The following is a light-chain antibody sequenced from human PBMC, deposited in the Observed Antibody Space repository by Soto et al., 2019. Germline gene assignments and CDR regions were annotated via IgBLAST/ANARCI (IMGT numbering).Light chain of an antibody. CDR1: SYNIGAGYD. CDR2: GNS. J-gene: IGLJ1*01. V-gene: IGLV1-40*01. Sequence: QSVLTQPPSVSGAPGQTITISCTGSSYNIGAGYDVHWYQQLPGTAPKLLIYGNSNRPSGVPDRFSGSKSGTSASLAITGLQAEDEADYYCQSYDTSRSGSYVFGTGTKLTVL. CDR3: QSYDTSRSGSYV.